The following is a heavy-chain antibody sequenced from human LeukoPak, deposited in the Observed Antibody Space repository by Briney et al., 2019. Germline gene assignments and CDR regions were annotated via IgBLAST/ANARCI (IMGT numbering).Heavy chain of an antibody. CDR3: ARDRVGATEFDY. CDR2: ISGSSSSI. J-gene: IGHJ4*02. V-gene: IGHV3-48*04. CDR1: GFTFSSYA. D-gene: IGHD1-26*01. Sequence: PGGSLRLSCAASGFTFSSYAMSWVRQAPGKGLEWVSYISGSSSSITYADSVKGRFTISRDNAKNSLYLQLNSLRAEDTAVYYCARDRVGATEFDYWGQGTLVTVSS.